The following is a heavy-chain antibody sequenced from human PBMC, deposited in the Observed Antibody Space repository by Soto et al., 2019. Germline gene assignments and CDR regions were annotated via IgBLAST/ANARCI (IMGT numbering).Heavy chain of an antibody. J-gene: IGHJ4*02. V-gene: IGHV4-39*07. D-gene: IGHD4-17*01. CDR2: VYYIGTT. CDR3: ARGMTTVTTYDY. Sequence: SETLSLTCTVSGGSISSSSYYWGWIRQPPGKGLEWIGSVYYIGTTYYNPSLKSRVTISVDRSKNQLSLKLSSVTAADTAVYYCARGMTTVTTYDYWGQGTLVTVSS. CDR1: GGSISSSSYY.